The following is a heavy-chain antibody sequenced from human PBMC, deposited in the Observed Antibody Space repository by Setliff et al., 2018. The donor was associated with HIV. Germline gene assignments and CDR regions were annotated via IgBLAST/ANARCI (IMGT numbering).Heavy chain of an antibody. CDR3: ARDGAYYYDSSGHYRYYFDY. CDR1: GYTFTNFA. V-gene: IGHV1-3*04. CDR2: IDTIKGNT. D-gene: IGHD3-22*01. J-gene: IGHJ4*02. Sequence: ASVKVSCKASGYTFTNFAMYWVRQAPGQRPEWMGWIDTIKGNTKYSQKFQGRVSITRDTSASTIYMELRSLRSEDTAVYYCARDGAYYYDSSGHYRYYFDYWGQGTMVTVSS.